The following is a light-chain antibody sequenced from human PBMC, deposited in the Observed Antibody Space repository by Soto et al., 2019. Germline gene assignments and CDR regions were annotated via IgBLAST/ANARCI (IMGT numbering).Light chain of an antibody. CDR1: QSVSSY. CDR2: DAS. CDR3: QQYNNWPPIT. Sequence: EIVLAQSPATLSLSPGERATLSCRASQSVSSYLAWYQQKPGQAPSLVIYDASTRATGIPARFSGSGSGTEFTLTVRSLQSEDFAFYYCQQYNNWPPITFGQGTRLEIK. J-gene: IGKJ5*01. V-gene: IGKV3-15*01.